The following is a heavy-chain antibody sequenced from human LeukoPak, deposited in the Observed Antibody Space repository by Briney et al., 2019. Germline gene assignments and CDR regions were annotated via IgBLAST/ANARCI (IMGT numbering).Heavy chain of an antibody. V-gene: IGHV1-18*01. CDR2: ISAYNGNT. CDR1: GYTFTSYG. D-gene: IGHD2-2*01. J-gene: IGHJ4*02. CDR3: ARGGPYCSSTSCYEPSFDY. Sequence: ASVKVSCKASGYTFTSYGISWVRQAPGQGLEWMGWISAYNGNTNYAQKLRGRVTMTTDTSTSTAYMELRSLRSDDTAVYYCARGGPYCSSTSCYEPSFDYWGQGTLVTVSS.